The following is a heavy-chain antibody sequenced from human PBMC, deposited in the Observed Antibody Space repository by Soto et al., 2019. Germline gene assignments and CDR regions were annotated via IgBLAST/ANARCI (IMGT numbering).Heavy chain of an antibody. CDR2: ISYDGSNK. V-gene: IGHV3-30*18. Sequence: SGGAPRLSCAAPGFTLSSHCIHRGRPAPGKGLGGGGVISYDGSNKYYADSVKGRFTISRDNSKNTLYLQMNSLRAEDTAVYYCAKVKVDSTYCGGDCYLGDAFDIWGQGTMVTVSS. CDR3: AKVKVDSTYCGGDCYLGDAFDI. D-gene: IGHD2-21*01. CDR1: GFTLSSHC. J-gene: IGHJ3*02.